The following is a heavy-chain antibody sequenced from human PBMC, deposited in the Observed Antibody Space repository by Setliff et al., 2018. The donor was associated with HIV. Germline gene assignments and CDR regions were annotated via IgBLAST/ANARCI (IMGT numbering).Heavy chain of an antibody. CDR1: GPSINIHY. CDR3: AKGAGFYGDYTFDH. V-gene: IGHV4-59*11. Sequence: PSETLSLPCTVSGPSINIHYWSWIRQSPGKAFEWIGYIYSTGSTNYNPSHQSRVTNAMVASRNQFSLKVTSVTAADTAVYYCAKGAGFYGDYTFDHWGQGRQVTVSS. CDR2: IYSTGST. J-gene: IGHJ4*02. D-gene: IGHD4-17*01.